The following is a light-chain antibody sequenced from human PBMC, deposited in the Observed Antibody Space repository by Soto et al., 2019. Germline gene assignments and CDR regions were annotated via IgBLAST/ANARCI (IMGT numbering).Light chain of an antibody. CDR1: GDIGNYNL. CDR2: EVT. CDR3: CSYAGNLAV. J-gene: IGLJ2*01. V-gene: IGLV2-23*02. Sequence: QSVVTQPASVSGSPGQSVTISCSGGDIGNYNLVSWYQHLPGRAPKLLIFEVTMRPSGISDRFSGSKSASTASLTISGLQAEDEADYYCCSYAGNLAVFGGGTKLTVL.